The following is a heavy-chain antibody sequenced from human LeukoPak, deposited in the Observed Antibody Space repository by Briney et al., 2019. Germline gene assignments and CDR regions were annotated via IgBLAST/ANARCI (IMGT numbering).Heavy chain of an antibody. J-gene: IGHJ5*02. CDR1: GFSFSSNW. V-gene: IGHV3-7*01. CDR2: IKEDGSER. Sequence: PGGSLRLSCAASGFSFSSNWMSWVRQAPGKGLEWVANIKEDGSERYYVDSVKGRFTISRDNAKNSLYLQMNSLRAEDTAVYYCASSTSSWRQQNWFDPWGQGTLVTVSS. CDR3: ASSTSSWRQQNWFDP. D-gene: IGHD6-13*01.